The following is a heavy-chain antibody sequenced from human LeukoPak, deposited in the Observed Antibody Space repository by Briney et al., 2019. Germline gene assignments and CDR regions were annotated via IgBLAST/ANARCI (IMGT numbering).Heavy chain of an antibody. Sequence: ASVKVSCKASVYTFTGYYMHWVRQAPGQGLEWMGWINPNSGGTNYAQKFQGRVTMTRDTSISTDYMELSRLRSDDTAVYYCARLPLEMATITRAYYYGMDVWGQGTTVTVSS. J-gene: IGHJ6*02. CDR1: VYTFTGYY. CDR2: INPNSGGT. CDR3: ARLPLEMATITRAYYYGMDV. V-gene: IGHV1-2*02. D-gene: IGHD5-24*01.